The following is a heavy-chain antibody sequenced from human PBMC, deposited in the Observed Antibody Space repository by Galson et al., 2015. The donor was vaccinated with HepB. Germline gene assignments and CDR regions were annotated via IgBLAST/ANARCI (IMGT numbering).Heavy chain of an antibody. D-gene: IGHD4-11*01. CDR3: AKVVTTAIYFDY. CDR1: GFTFSSYA. V-gene: IGHV3-23*01. J-gene: IGHJ4*02. Sequence: SLRLSCAAPGFTFSSYAMSWVRQAPGKGLEWVSAISSSGGSTYYADSVKGRFTISRDSSKNTLYLQMNSLRAEDTAVYYCAKVVTTAIYFDYWGQGTLVTVSS. CDR2: ISSSGGST.